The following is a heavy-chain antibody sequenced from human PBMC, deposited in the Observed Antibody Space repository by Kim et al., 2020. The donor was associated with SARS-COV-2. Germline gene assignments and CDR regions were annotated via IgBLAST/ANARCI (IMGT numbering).Heavy chain of an antibody. CDR1: GFTFSSYA. J-gene: IGHJ4*02. CDR2: ISYDGSNK. D-gene: IGHD3-9*01. CDR3: ARSGIGGLRYFDWPLDCYFDY. V-gene: IGHV3-30*04. Sequence: GGSLRLSCAASGFTFSSYAMHWVRQAPGKGLEWVAVISYDGSNKYYADSVKGRFTISRDNSKNTLYLQMNSMRAEDTAVYYCARSGIGGLRYFDWPLDCYFDYWGQGTLVTVSS.